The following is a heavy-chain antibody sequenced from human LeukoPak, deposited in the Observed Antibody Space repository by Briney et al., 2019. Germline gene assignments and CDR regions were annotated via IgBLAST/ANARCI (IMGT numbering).Heavy chain of an antibody. V-gene: IGHV3-23*01. CDR1: GFTFSKNA. J-gene: IGHJ3*02. Sequence: GGSLRLSCAASGFTFSKNAMSWVRQAPGKGLEWVSAMSGSGDSSYYVDSVKGRFTISRDISKNTLYLQMNSLGVEDTAVYYCAKNKWERSGAFDIWGQGTMVTVSS. CDR2: MSGSGDSS. D-gene: IGHD1-26*01. CDR3: AKNKWERSGAFDI.